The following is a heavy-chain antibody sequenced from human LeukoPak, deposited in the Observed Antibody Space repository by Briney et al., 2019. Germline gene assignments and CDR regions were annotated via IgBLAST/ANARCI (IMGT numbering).Heavy chain of an antibody. CDR3: AKRPYYDIGGHPFEY. Sequence: GGTLRLSCAASGFTISRYMMSWVSQDPAKGLKRRSTITSGGSIYYADSVRGRFTISRDNSKNTLYLQINSLRAEDTAVYYCAKRPYYDIGGHPFEYWGQGILVTVSS. CDR1: GFTISRYM. J-gene: IGHJ4*02. D-gene: IGHD3-22*01. CDR2: ITSGGSI. V-gene: IGHV3-23*01.